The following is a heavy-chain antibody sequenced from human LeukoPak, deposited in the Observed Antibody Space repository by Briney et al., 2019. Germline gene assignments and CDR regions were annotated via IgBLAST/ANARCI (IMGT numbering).Heavy chain of an antibody. CDR1: GYTSTIYY. CDR2: INPSGGST. D-gene: IGHD5-24*01. CDR3: ARASSRDGYNLDFDY. Sequence: ASVKVSCKASGYTSTIYYMHWVRQAPGQGLEWMGIINPSGGSTSYAQKFQGRVTMTRDTSTSTVYMELSSLRSEDTAVYYCARASSRDGYNLDFDYWGQGTLVTVSS. J-gene: IGHJ4*02. V-gene: IGHV1-46*01.